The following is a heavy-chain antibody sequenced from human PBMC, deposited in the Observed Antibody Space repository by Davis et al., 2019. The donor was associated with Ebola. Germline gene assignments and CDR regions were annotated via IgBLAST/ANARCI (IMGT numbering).Heavy chain of an antibody. Sequence: MPSETLSLTCAVYGGSFSGYYWSWIRQPPGKGLEWIGEINPSGSTNYNPSLKSRVTISVDTSKNQFSLKLSSVTAADTAGYYCARRGRARGMDVWGQGTTVTVSS. D-gene: IGHD3-10*01. CDR3: ARRGRARGMDV. CDR2: INPSGST. J-gene: IGHJ6*02. V-gene: IGHV4-34*01. CDR1: GGSFSGYY.